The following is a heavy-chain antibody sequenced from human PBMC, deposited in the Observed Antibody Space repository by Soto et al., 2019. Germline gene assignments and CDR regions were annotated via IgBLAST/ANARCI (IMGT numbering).Heavy chain of an antibody. CDR2: ISAYNGNT. Sequence: ASVKVSCKASGYTFTSYGIRWVRQAPGQGLEWMGWISAYNGNTNYAQKLQGRVTMTTDTSTSTAYMELRSLRSDDTAVYYCARVTKRYYIAAGIHNYYYYGMDVWGQGTTVPVSS. D-gene: IGHD6-13*01. CDR3: ARVTKRYYIAAGIHNYYYYGMDV. J-gene: IGHJ6*02. V-gene: IGHV1-18*01. CDR1: GYTFTSYG.